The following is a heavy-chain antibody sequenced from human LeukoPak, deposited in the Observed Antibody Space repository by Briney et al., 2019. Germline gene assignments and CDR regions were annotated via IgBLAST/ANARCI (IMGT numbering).Heavy chain of an antibody. CDR1: GGSISSYY. CDR2: IYTSGST. CDR3: ARVSLGSWNFDY. Sequence: SETLSPTCTVSGGSISSYYGSWIRQPAGKGLEWIGRIYTSGSTNYNPSLKSRVTMSVDTSKNQFSLKLSSVTAADTAVYYCARVSLGSWNFDYWGQGTLVTVSS. V-gene: IGHV4-4*07. D-gene: IGHD1-26*01. J-gene: IGHJ4*02.